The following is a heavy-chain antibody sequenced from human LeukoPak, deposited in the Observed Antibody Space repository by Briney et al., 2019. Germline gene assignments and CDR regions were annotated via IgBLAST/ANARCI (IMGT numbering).Heavy chain of an antibody. CDR1: GGSISSYY. CDR3: ARVPHYYYGSGRAFDY. D-gene: IGHD3-10*01. V-gene: IGHV4-34*01. J-gene: IGHJ4*02. CDR2: INHSGST. Sequence: SETLSLTCTVSGGSISSYYWSWIRQPPGKGLEWIGEINHSGSTNYNPSLKSRVTISVDTSKNQFSLKLSSVTAADTAVYYCARVPHYYYGSGRAFDYWGQGTLVTVSS.